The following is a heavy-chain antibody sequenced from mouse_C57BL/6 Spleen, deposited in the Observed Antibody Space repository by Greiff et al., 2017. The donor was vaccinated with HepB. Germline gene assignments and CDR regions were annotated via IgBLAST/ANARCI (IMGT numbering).Heavy chain of an antibody. CDR3: ARGDTYYDYDVYFAY. CDR2: IDPSDSYT. Sequence: VQLQQSGAELVMPGASVKLSCKASGYTFTSYWMHWVKQRTGQGLEWIGEIDPSDSYTNYNQKFKGKATLTVDKSSRTAHRKLSSLTSQDSAVDCCARGDTYYDYDVYFAYWRQGTLVTVSA. V-gene: IGHV1-69*01. J-gene: IGHJ3*01. CDR1: GYTFTSYW. D-gene: IGHD2-4*01.